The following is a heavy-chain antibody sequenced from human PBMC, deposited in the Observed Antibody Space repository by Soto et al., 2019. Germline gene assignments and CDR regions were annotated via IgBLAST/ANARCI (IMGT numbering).Heavy chain of an antibody. J-gene: IGHJ4*02. CDR1: GGTFNTYA. Sequence: QVQLVQSGAEMKKPGSSVKVSCQSSGGTFNTYAMNWVRQAPGQGPEWMGDISPMLGAANYAPKFQGRVTMTADESTGTSYMQLSSLTSEDTALYFCAREVHVHTPAFVYWGQGTLVTVSS. CDR2: ISPMLGAA. D-gene: IGHD3-16*01. CDR3: AREVHVHTPAFVY. V-gene: IGHV1-69*19.